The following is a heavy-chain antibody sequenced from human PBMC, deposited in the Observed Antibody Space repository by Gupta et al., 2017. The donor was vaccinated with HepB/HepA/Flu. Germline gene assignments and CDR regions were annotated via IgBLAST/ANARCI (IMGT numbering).Heavy chain of an antibody. V-gene: IGHV4-30-4*01. CDR2: IYDSGYS. CDR3: ARHSVRGQTDWFDS. D-gene: IGHD6-13*01. J-gene: IGHJ5*01. Sequence: QVQLQASGPGLVKPSETLSLPCTVSSNGDYHWSWIRQVPGKGLEWIGYIYDSGYSQDRASLDSRITISLDTSKNQLSLILRSVTAADTAIYYCARHSVRGQTDWFDSWGQGALVTVSS. CDR1: SNGDYH.